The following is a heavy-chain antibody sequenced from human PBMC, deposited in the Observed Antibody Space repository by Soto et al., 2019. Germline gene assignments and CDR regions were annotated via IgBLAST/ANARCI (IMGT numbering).Heavy chain of an antibody. CDR1: GFTFSSYA. Sequence: GGSLRLSCAASGFTFSSYAMTWVRQAPGKGLEWVSAISGSGAGTYYADSVKGRFTISRHNSKNTLYLQVNSLSAEDTAVYYCAKIGRFGELYHYGMDVWGQGTTVTVS. CDR2: ISGSGAGT. J-gene: IGHJ6*02. D-gene: IGHD3-10*01. CDR3: AKIGRFGELYHYGMDV. V-gene: IGHV3-23*01.